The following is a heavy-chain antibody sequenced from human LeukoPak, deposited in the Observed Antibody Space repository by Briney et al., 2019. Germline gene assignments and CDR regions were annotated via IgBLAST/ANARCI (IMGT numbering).Heavy chain of an antibody. CDR1: GYTFTSYG. D-gene: IGHD2-15*01. CDR2: ISAYNGNT. CDR3: AKVQDRAARGRCDP. V-gene: IGHV1-18*01. J-gene: IGHJ5*02. Sequence: ASVKVSCKASGYTFTSYGISWVRQAPGQGLEWMGWISAYNGNTNYAQKLQGRVTMTTDTSTSTAYMELRSLRSDDTAVYYCAKVQDRAARGRCDPWGQGTLVPVPS.